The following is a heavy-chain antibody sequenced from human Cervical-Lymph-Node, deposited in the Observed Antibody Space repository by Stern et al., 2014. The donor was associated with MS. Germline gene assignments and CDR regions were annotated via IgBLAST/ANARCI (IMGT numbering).Heavy chain of an antibody. J-gene: IGHJ4*02. D-gene: IGHD4-17*01. CDR1: GGTFSSYA. Sequence: VQLVQSGAEVKKPGSSVKVSCKASGGTFSSYAISWGRQAPGHGLEWMGGIIPIFGTANYAQKVQGRVTITADESTSTAYMELSSLRSEDTAVYYCARGTSGTVTNMAFDYWGQGTLVTVSS. CDR2: IIPIFGTA. CDR3: ARGTSGTVTNMAFDY. V-gene: IGHV1-69*01.